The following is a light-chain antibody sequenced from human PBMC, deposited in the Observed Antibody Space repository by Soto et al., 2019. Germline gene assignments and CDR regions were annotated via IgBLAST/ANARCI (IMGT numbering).Light chain of an antibody. CDR1: QGIGDT. CDR2: DTS. Sequence: VMRPSPATLPVSPGARANLSCRASQGIGDTLAWYQHKPGQTPRLLIYDTSTRATGVPTRFSGSRSGAEFTLTINSLSSEDYAVYFCQQYNHWPGTFGQGTKVDIK. J-gene: IGKJ1*01. V-gene: IGKV3-15*01. CDR3: QQYNHWPGT.